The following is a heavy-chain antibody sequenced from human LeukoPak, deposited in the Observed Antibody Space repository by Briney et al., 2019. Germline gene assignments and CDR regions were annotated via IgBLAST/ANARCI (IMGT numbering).Heavy chain of an antibody. CDR2: MNPDSGGT. Sequence: ASVKVSCKTSGYTFTGYYIHWVRQAPGQGLEWMGWMNPDSGGTTYAQKFQGRVSMTRDTSINTAYMEPKRLRSDDTAVYYCARGKTYGGYPDFPNDYWGQGTLVTVSS. V-gene: IGHV1-2*02. J-gene: IGHJ4*02. D-gene: IGHD5-12*01. CDR1: GYTFTGYY. CDR3: ARGKTYGGYPDFPNDY.